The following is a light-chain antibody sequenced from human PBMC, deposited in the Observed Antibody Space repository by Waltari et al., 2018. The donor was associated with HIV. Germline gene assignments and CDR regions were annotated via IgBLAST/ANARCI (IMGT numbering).Light chain of an antibody. CDR3: QQYNGSWS. CDR1: QSISSW. Sequence: DIQMTQSPSTLSASVGDRGTITCRASQSISSWLAWYQQKPGKGPNLLIYKASTLESGVPSRFSGSGSGTEFTLTISSLQPDDFATYYCQQYNGSWSFGQGTKVEIK. CDR2: KAS. V-gene: IGKV1-5*03. J-gene: IGKJ1*01.